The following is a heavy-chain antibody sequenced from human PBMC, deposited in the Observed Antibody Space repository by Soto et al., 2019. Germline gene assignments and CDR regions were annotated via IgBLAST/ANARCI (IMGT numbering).Heavy chain of an antibody. D-gene: IGHD3-22*01. Sequence: GGSLRLSCAVSGFSFNNYAMNWVRLAPGKGLEWVSSISGGGTGTYSADAVRGRFTISSDKSRNTVYLQMSSLRAEDKAVYYCAKGHYYDNVGNWVANQAFDSWGQGSLVTVLL. CDR1: GFSFNNYA. V-gene: IGHV3-23*01. CDR3: AKGHYYDNVGNWVANQAFDS. J-gene: IGHJ4*02. CDR2: ISGGGTGT.